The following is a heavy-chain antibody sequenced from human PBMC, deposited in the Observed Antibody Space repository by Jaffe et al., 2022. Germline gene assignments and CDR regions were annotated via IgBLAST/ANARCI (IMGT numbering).Heavy chain of an antibody. CDR3: ARGRGIHTVTRYMDV. V-gene: IGHV4-34*01. Sequence: QVQLQQWGAGLLKPSETLSLTCAVYGGSFSGYYWSWIRQPPGKGLEWIGEINHSGSTNYNPSLKSRVTISVDTSKNQFSLKLSSVTAADTAVYYCARGRGIHTVTRYMDVWGKGTTVTVSS. CDR1: GGSFSGYY. CDR2: INHSGST. D-gene: IGHD4-17*01. J-gene: IGHJ6*03.